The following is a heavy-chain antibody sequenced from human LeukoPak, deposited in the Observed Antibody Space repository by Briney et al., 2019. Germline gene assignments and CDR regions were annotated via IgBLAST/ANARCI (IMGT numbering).Heavy chain of an antibody. CDR1: GYTVTVLS. J-gene: IGHJ3*02. CDR2: FDPEDGET. V-gene: IGHV1-24*01. CDR3: ATEDRMVRGVIGAFDI. D-gene: IGHD3-10*01. Sequence: ASVTLSCKVSGYTVTVLSMHWVRQAHGTGLEWRGGFDPEDGETIYAKKFQGRVTMTEDTSTDTAYMELSSLRSEDTAVYYCATEDRMVRGVIGAFDIWGQGTMVTVSS.